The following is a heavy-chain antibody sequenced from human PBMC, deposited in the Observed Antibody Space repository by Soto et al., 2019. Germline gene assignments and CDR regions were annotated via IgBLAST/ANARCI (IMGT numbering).Heavy chain of an antibody. V-gene: IGHV5-10-1*01. D-gene: IGHD3-22*01. CDR3: ARQIYDSDTGPNFQYYFDS. CDR2: IDPSDSQT. Sequence: GESLKISCQGSGYSFAGYWITWVRQKPGKGLEWMGRIDPSDSQTYYSPSFRGHVTISVTKSITTVFLQWSSLRASDTAMYYCARQIYDSDTGPNFQYYFDSWGQGTPVTVSS. J-gene: IGHJ4*02. CDR1: GYSFAGYW.